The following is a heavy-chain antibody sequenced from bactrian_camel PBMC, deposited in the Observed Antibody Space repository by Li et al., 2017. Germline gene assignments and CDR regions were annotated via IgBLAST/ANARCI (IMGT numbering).Heavy chain of an antibody. CDR2: IWSDGSKT. V-gene: IGHV3S7*01. J-gene: IGHJ4*01. CDR1: GFTFSNYA. D-gene: IGHD4*01. Sequence: VQLVESGGALVQPGGSLRLSCAASGFTFSNYAMTWVRQAPGKGLEWVSGIWSDGSKTAYADSVKGRFTISQDNAKSTVYLQMNSLRPEDTAMYYCATDIRCTIGTKPYEYNNWGQGTQVTVS. CDR3: ATDIRCTIGTKPYEYNN.